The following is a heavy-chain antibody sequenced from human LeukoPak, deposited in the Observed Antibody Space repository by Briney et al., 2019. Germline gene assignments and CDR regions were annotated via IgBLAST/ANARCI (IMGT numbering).Heavy chain of an antibody. J-gene: IGHJ6*03. CDR2: IRYDGSNK. D-gene: IGHD5-18*01. Sequence: GGSLRLSCAASGFTFSSYGMHWVRQAPGKGLEWVAFIRYDGSNKYYADSVKGRFTISRDNSKNTLYLQVNSVRAEDTAVYYCAKWGASIQLWLKVDYYYYMDVWGKGTTVTISS. CDR3: AKWGASIQLWLKVDYYYYMDV. V-gene: IGHV3-30*02. CDR1: GFTFSSYG.